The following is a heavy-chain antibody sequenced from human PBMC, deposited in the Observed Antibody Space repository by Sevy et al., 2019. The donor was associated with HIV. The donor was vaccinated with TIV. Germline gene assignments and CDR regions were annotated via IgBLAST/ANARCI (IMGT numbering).Heavy chain of an antibody. CDR2: INHTGST. CDR3: ARGRSDSSGYYPRRRAEYFQH. J-gene: IGHJ1*01. Sequence: SETLSLTCAVYGESFSGYYWNWVRQPPGKGLEWIGEINHTGSTNYNPSLKSRVNISVDTSKNQFSLRLSSVTAADTAVYYGARGRSDSSGYYPRRRAEYFQHWGQGTLVTVSS. D-gene: IGHD3-22*01. V-gene: IGHV4-34*01. CDR1: GESFSGYY.